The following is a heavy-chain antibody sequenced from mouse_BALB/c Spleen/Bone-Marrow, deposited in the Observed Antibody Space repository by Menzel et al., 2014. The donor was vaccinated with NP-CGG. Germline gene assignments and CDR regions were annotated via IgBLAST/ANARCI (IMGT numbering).Heavy chain of an antibody. CDR2: ISNGGGSA. CDR3: ARHHGDYFYYALDY. D-gene: IGHD2-13*01. Sequence: EVKLVESGGGFVQPGGSLKLSCAASGFTFSSYTMSWVRQTPEKRLEWVAYISNGGGSAYYSDTVKGRFTISRDNAKNTLYLQMSRLKSEDTAMYYCARHHGDYFYYALDYWGQGTSVTVSS. CDR1: GFTFSSYT. J-gene: IGHJ4*01. V-gene: IGHV5-12-2*01.